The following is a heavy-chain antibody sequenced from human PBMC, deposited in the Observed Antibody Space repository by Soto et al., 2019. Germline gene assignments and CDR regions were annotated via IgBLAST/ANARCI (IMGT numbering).Heavy chain of an antibody. D-gene: IGHD3-3*01. CDR2: IYYSGST. V-gene: IGHV4-61*01. J-gene: IGHJ3*02. Sequence: QVQLQESGPGLVKPSETLSLTCTVSGGSVSSGSYYWSWIRQPPGKGLEWIGYIYYSGSTNYNPALKSRVTISVDTSKNQFSLKLSSVTAADTAVYYCARDLRYYDFWSGYPLDIWGQGTMVTVSS. CDR1: GGSVSSGSYY. CDR3: ARDLRYYDFWSGYPLDI.